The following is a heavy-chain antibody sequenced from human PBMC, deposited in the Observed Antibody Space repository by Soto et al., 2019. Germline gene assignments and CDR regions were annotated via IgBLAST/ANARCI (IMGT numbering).Heavy chain of an antibody. V-gene: IGHV2-5*02. D-gene: IGHD3-16*01. CDR3: AHIPNYYQYDWFDP. Sequence: QITLKESGPTLVKPTQTLTLTCTFSGFSLTTRGVGVGWIRQPPGKALECLALIYWDDDKRYSPSLQSRLSITRDTYKNQVVLITTNVDPVDTATYYCAHIPNYYQYDWFDPWGQGTLVSVSS. J-gene: IGHJ5*02. CDR1: GFSLTTRGVG. CDR2: IYWDDDK.